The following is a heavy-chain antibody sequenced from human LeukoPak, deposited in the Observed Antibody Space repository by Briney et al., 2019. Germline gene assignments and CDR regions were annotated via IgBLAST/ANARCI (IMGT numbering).Heavy chain of an antibody. CDR1: GFTFSSYW. CDR2: INHSGST. J-gene: IGHJ6*03. V-gene: IGHV4-34*01. CDR3: ARPYYYYYYMDV. Sequence: GSLRLSCAASGFTFSSYWMSWVRQPPGKGLEWIGEINHSGSTNYNPSLKSRVTISVDTSKNQFSLKLSSVTAADTAVYYCARPYYYYYYMDVWGKGTTVTVSS.